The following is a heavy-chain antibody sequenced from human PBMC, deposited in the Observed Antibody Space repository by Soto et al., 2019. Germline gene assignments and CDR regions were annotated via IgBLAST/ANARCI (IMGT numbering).Heavy chain of an antibody. CDR1: GGSISSSSYY. D-gene: IGHD1-7*01. CDR2: IYYSGST. Sequence: SETLSLTCTVSGGSISSSSYYWGWIRQPPGKGLEWIGSIYYSGSTYYNPSLKSRVTISVDTSKNQFSLKLSSVTAADTAVYYCARHRQFFPREELELWPGILNYWYFDLWGRGTLVTVSS. J-gene: IGHJ2*01. CDR3: ARHRQFFPREELELWPGILNYWYFDL. V-gene: IGHV4-39*01.